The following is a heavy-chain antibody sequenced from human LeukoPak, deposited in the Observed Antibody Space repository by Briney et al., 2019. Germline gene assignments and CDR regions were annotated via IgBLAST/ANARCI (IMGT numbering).Heavy chain of an antibody. J-gene: IGHJ4*02. CDR3: ARDRDYGTFDY. CDR2: ISVSGTYI. CDR1: GFTFSRIG. D-gene: IGHD4-17*01. V-gene: IGHV3-21*01. Sequence: AGGSLRLSCAASGFTFSRIGMAWVRQAPGKGLEWVSSISVSGTYIYYSDSVKGRFTISRDNSKNSLYLEMNSLRSDDTAIYYCARDRDYGTFDYWGQGTLVTVSS.